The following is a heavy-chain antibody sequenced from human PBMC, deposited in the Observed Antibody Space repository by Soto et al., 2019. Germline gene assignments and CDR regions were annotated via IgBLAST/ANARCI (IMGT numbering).Heavy chain of an antibody. CDR3: ASGSSKLGRHDSELFY. J-gene: IGHJ4*02. V-gene: IGHV1-18*01. D-gene: IGHD1-1*01. CDR2: ISAYNGNT. CDR1: GYTFTSYG. Sequence: AASVKVSCKASGYTFTSYGISWVRQAPGQGLEWMGWISAYNGNTNYAQKLQGRVTMTTDTSTSTAYMELRSLRSDDTAVYYCASGSSKLGRHDSELFYWGQGTLVTVSS.